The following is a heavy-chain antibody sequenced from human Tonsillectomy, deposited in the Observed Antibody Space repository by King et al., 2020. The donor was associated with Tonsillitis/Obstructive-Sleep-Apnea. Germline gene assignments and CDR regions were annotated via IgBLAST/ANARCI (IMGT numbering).Heavy chain of an antibody. D-gene: IGHD3-3*01. CDR1: GGSISSSSYY. CDR2: IHYSGST. V-gene: IGHV4-39*01. J-gene: IGHJ4*02. CDR3: ARQGYDFWSGLFDY. Sequence: QLQESGPGLVKPSETLSLTCTVSGGSISSSSYYWGWIRQPPGKGLEWIGSIHYSGSTYFNPSLNTRVTISVDTSKNQFSLKLSSVTAADTAVYYCARQGYDFWSGLFDYWGQGTLVTVSS.